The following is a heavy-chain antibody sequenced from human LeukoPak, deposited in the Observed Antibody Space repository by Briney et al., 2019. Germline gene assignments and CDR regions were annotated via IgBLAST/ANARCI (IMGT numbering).Heavy chain of an antibody. D-gene: IGHD3/OR15-3a*01. Sequence: ASVKVSCKAAGYTITDYYIHWVRQAPGQGLEWMGWIDPSSGGSTYAQRFQGRVTMIRDTSINTAYMELSSLRSDDTAVYYCATITQDWEKNYWGQGTLVTVSS. CDR1: GYTITDYY. V-gene: IGHV1-2*02. CDR2: IDPSSGGS. CDR3: ATITQDWEKNY. J-gene: IGHJ4*02.